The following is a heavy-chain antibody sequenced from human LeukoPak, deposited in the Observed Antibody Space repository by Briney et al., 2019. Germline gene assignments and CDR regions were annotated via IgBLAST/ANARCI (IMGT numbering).Heavy chain of an antibody. CDR2: ISTSSRYI. CDR1: GFTLSNYD. Sequence: GGSLRLSCAASGFTLSNYDMNWVRQAPRKGLEWVSSISTSSRYIYYKDSVRGRFTISRDDAKNSLYLEMNSLRAEDTAVYYCARADCSSSTCYLRRSWFDPWGQGTLVTVSS. V-gene: IGHV3-21*01. CDR3: ARADCSSSTCYLRRSWFDP. D-gene: IGHD2-2*01. J-gene: IGHJ5*02.